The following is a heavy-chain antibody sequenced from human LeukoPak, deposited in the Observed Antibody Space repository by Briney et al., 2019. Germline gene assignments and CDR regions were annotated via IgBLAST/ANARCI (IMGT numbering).Heavy chain of an antibody. CDR2: IYYSGST. CDR1: GGSISGSSYY. J-gene: IGHJ4*02. Sequence: SETLSLTCTVSGGSISGSSYYWGWIRPPPGKGLEWIGNIYYSGSTYYDPSLKSRVTIPVDTSKNQFSLKLSSVTAADTAVYYCARGAVVRGLDYWGQGTLVTVSS. D-gene: IGHD6-19*01. V-gene: IGHV4-39*01. CDR3: ARGAVVRGLDY.